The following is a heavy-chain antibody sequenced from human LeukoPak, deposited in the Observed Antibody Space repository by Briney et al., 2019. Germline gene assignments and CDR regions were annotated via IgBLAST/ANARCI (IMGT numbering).Heavy chain of an antibody. D-gene: IGHD3-3*01. V-gene: IGHV4-61*08. CDR3: AATIFGVVIPPHFDY. Sequence: PSETLSLTCTVSGGSISSGGYYWSWIRQPPGKGLEWIGYIYYSGSTNYNPSLKSRVTISVDTSKNQFSLKLSSVTAADTAVYYCAATIFGVVIPPHFDYWGQGTLVTVSS. CDR1: GGSISSGGYY. J-gene: IGHJ4*02. CDR2: IYYSGST.